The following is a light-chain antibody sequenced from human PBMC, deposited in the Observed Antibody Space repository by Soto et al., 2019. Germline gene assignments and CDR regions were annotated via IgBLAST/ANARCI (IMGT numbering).Light chain of an antibody. CDR3: QQLNSYPLT. Sequence: DIQLTQSPSFLSASVGDRVTIGCRTSQGISNYLAWDQQKPGKAPKLLIYEASALQSGVPSRCSGCGSGTELTLKISSLQPEDFATHYCQQLNSYPLTFGGGTNVEIK. CDR2: EAS. J-gene: IGKJ4*01. V-gene: IGKV1-9*01. CDR1: QGISNY.